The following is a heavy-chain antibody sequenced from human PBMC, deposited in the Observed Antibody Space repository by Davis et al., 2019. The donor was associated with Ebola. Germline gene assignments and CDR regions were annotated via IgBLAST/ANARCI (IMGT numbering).Heavy chain of an antibody. J-gene: IGHJ6*02. D-gene: IGHD1-26*01. V-gene: IGHV3-74*01. CDR2: INSDGSTT. Sequence: PGGSLRLSCEASGFTFSDSWMHWVRQVPGKGLVWVARINSDGSTTHYADSVKGRFTISRDNAKNTLYLHMNSLRAEDTAVYYCARNPGGANGMDVWGQGTTVTVSS. CDR3: ARNPGGANGMDV. CDR1: GFTFSDSW.